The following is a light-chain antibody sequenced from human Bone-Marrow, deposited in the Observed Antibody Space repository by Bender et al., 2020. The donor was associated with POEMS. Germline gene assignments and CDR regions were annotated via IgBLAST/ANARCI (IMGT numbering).Light chain of an antibody. CDR1: KLETKY. Sequence: SYELTQPPSVSVSSGQTASITCSGNKLETKYICWYQQKPGQSPVLVIYEDTKRPSGIPERFSGSNSGNTATLTISGLRSEDEADYYCAAWDDSLSGGVFGGGTKLTVL. CDR2: EDT. V-gene: IGLV3-1*01. J-gene: IGLJ3*02. CDR3: AAWDDSLSGGV.